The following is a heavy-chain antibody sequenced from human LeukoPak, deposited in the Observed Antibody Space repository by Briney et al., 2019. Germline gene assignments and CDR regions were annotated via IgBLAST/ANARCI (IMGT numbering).Heavy chain of an antibody. V-gene: IGHV3-23*01. J-gene: IGHJ4*02. CDR1: GGSFSGYY. CDR2: ISASGFST. CDR3: AKDVN. Sequence: ETLSLTCAVYGGSFSGYYWSWIRQPPGKGLEWVSSISASGFSTYYAASVKGRFTISRDNSKNTLYLQMNSVRAEDTAVYYCAKDVNWGQGTLVTVSS.